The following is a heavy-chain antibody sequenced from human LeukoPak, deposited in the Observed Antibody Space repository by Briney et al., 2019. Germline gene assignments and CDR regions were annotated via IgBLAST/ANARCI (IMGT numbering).Heavy chain of an antibody. J-gene: IGHJ4*02. CDR3: ARGSGYSYGVPFDY. CDR1: GFTFDDYG. CDR2: INWNGGST. V-gene: IGHV3-20*04. D-gene: IGHD5-18*01. Sequence: GGSLRLSCAASGFTFDDYGMCWVRQAPGKGLEWVSGINWNGGSTGYADSVKGRFTISRDNAKNSLYLQMNSLRAEDTALYYCARGSGYSYGVPFDYWGQGTLVTVSS.